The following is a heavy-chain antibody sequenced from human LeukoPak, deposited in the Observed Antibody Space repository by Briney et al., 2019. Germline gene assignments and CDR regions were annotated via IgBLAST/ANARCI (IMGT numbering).Heavy chain of an antibody. Sequence: GASVKVSCKASGYTFTSYGISWVRQAPGQGLEWMGRIIPIFGTANYAQKFQGRVTIATDESTSTAYMELSSLRSEDTAVYYCARDIGFLEWLLNWGQGTLVTVSS. D-gene: IGHD3-3*02. V-gene: IGHV1-69*05. CDR1: GYTFTSYG. J-gene: IGHJ4*02. CDR2: IIPIFGTA. CDR3: ARDIGFLEWLLN.